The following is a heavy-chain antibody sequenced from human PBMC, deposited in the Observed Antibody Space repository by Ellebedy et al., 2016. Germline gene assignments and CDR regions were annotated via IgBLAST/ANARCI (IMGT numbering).Heavy chain of an antibody. CDR2: IIPIFGTA. CDR1: GGTFSSYA. D-gene: IGHD4-17*01. V-gene: IGHV1-69*13. J-gene: IGHJ6*02. CDR3: ARDSRPRYVYGDYVGGMDV. Sequence: SVKVSXKASGGTFSSYAISWVRQAPGQGLEWMGGIIPIFGTANYAQKFQGRVTITADESTSTAYMELSSLRSEDTAVYYCARDSRPRYVYGDYVGGMDVWGQGTTVTVSS.